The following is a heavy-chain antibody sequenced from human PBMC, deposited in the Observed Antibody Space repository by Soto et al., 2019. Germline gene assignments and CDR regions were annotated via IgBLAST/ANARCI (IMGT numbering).Heavy chain of an antibody. CDR1: GYTFSRYT. Sequence: ASVKVSCKASGYTFSRYTVHWVRQAPGHGLEWMGWINAGNGNTKHSQRFQDRVTITRDTSASTAYMELSNLRYEDTAIYYCAREVEYCTVGSCYTSFRYWGQGTLVTLAS. D-gene: IGHD2-15*01. CDR3: AREVEYCTVGSCYTSFRY. CDR2: INAGNGNT. V-gene: IGHV1-3*01. J-gene: IGHJ1*01.